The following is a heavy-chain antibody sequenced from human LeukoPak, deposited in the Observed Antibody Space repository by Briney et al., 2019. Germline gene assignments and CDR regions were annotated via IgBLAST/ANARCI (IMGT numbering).Heavy chain of an antibody. V-gene: IGHV1-2*02. CDR2: INPNSGGT. J-gene: IGHJ4*02. CDR1: GYTFTGYY. CDR3: ARGGLSGSYYVVYYFDY. D-gene: IGHD1-26*01. Sequence: ASVKVSCKASGYTFTGYYMHWVRQAPGQGLEWMGWINPNSGGTNYAQKFQGRVTMTRDTSISTAYMELSRLRSDDTAVDYCARGGLSGSYYVVYYFDYWGQGTLVTVSS.